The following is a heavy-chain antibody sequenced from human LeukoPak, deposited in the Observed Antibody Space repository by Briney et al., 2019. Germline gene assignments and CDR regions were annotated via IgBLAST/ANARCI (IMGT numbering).Heavy chain of an antibody. CDR3: ARDRIPEYFDY. CDR2: ISSSSSYI. Sequence: GGSLRLSCAASGFTFSSYSMNWVRQAPGKGLEWVSSISSSSSYIYYADSVKGRFTISRDNAKNSLYLQMNSLRAEDTAVYYCARDRIPEYFDYWGRGTLVTVSS. J-gene: IGHJ4*02. CDR1: GFTFSSYS. D-gene: IGHD2-15*01. V-gene: IGHV3-21*01.